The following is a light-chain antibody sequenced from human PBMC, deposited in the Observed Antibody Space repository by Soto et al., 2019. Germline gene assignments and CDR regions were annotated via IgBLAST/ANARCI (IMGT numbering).Light chain of an antibody. CDR1: SSDVGGYNY. CDR3: CSYTSSITWV. Sequence: QSALTQPASVSGSPGQSITISCTGTSSDVGGYNYVSWYQQHPGKAPKLVISQVTNRPSGVSNRFSGSKSGNTAFLTISGLQAEDEADYYCCSYTSSITWVFGGGTKLTVL. CDR2: QVT. V-gene: IGLV2-14*01. J-gene: IGLJ3*02.